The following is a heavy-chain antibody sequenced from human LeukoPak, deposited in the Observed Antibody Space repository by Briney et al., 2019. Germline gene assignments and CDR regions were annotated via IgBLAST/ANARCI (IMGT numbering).Heavy chain of an antibody. V-gene: IGHV3-21*01. D-gene: IGHD1-26*01. J-gene: IGHJ4*02. Sequence: GGSLRLSCAASGFILSDYNMNWVRQAPGKGLEWVSFIASSGTYITYADSVEGRFTISRDNDKNSLYLQMNSLSAEDTAVYYCARDLSATARAYDYWGQGILVTVSS. CDR1: GFILSDYN. CDR3: ARDLSATARAYDY. CDR2: IASSGTYI.